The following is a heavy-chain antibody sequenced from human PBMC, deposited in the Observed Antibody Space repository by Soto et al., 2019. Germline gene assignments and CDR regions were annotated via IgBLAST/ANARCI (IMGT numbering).Heavy chain of an antibody. Sequence: QVQLVQSGAGVRMPGASVNVSCKTSGYIFTNYGVAWVRQAPGQGLELVAWISGYNGYPKHTQKFQGRVTVTTDTTTRTGYMELRNLISDDTAVYYCARASAGALYDFWGQGTRVTVSS. CDR3: ARASAGALYDF. J-gene: IGHJ4*02. CDR1: GYIFTNYG. V-gene: IGHV1-18*01. D-gene: IGHD6-13*01. CDR2: ISGYNGYP.